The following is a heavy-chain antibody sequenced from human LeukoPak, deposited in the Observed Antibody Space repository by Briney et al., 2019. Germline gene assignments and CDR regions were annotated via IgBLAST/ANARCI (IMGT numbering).Heavy chain of an antibody. CDR2: ISGSGGST. J-gene: IGHJ5*02. V-gene: IGHV3-23*01. CDR1: GFTFSSYA. Sequence: GGSLRLSCAASGFTFSSYAMSWVRQAPGKGLEWVSAISGSGGSTYYADSVRGRFTVSRDNSKNTLYLQMNSLRAEDTAVYYCAKGGVNWFDPWGQGTLATVSS. CDR3: AKGGVNWFDP.